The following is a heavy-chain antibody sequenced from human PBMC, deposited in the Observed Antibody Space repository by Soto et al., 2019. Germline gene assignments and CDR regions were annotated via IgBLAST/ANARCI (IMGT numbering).Heavy chain of an antibody. CDR1: GFTFSSYG. CDR3: AKDLTYYDFWSGYQFDP. J-gene: IGHJ5*02. Sequence: GGSLRLSCAASGFTFSSYGMHWVRQAPGKGLEWVAVISYDGSNKYYADSVKGRFTISRDNSKNTLYLQMNSLRAEDTAVYYCAKDLTYYDFWSGYQFDPWGQGTLVTVSS. V-gene: IGHV3-30*18. CDR2: ISYDGSNK. D-gene: IGHD3-3*01.